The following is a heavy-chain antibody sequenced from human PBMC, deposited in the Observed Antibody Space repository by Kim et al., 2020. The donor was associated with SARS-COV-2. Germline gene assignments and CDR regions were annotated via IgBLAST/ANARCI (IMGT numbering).Heavy chain of an antibody. D-gene: IGHD3-16*01. J-gene: IGHJ4*01. V-gene: IGHV3-23*03. CDR1: GFTFSSYA. Sequence: GGSLRLSCAASGFTFSSYAMSWVRQAPGKGLEWVSIVGPVGTSTYYMDSVKGRFTISRDNSRNTVYLQMNNLRAEDTAVYYCAKDGRVGDHYFDCWGQGTLVTVSS. CDR3: AKDGRVGDHYFDC. CDR2: VGPVGTST.